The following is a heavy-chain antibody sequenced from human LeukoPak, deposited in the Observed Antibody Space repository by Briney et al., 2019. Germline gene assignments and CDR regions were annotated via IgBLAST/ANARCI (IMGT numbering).Heavy chain of an antibody. CDR1: GYAFNVYY. CDR3: ASHSNNHYYHSNRYYFDY. J-gene: IGHJ4*02. V-gene: IGHV1-2*02. Sequence: ASVKVSCKASGYAFNVYYMHWVRQVPGQGLEWMGWINPNSGGTKYAQKFQGRVTMTRDTSISTAYMELSRLRSDDTAVYYCASHSNNHYYHSNRYYFDYWGQGTLVTVSS. D-gene: IGHD3-22*01. CDR2: INPNSGGT.